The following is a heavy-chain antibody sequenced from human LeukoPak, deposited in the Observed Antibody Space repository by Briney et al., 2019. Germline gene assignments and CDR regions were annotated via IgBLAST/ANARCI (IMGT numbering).Heavy chain of an antibody. CDR3: ARDLGDSSDYYHLIYYYYGMDV. Sequence: GASVKVSCKASGYTFTGYYMHWVRQAPGQGLEWMGWINAGNGNTKYSQKFQGRVTITRDTSASTAYMELSSLRSEDTAVYYCARDLGDSSDYYHLIYYYYGMDVWGQGTTVTVSS. CDR2: INAGNGNT. V-gene: IGHV1-3*01. CDR1: GYTFTGYY. J-gene: IGHJ6*02. D-gene: IGHD3-22*01.